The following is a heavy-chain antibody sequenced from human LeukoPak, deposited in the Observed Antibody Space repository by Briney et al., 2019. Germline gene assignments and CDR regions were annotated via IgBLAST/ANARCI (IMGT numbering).Heavy chain of an antibody. Sequence: SETLSLTCTVSGGSISSSSYYWGWIRQPPGKGLEWIGSIYYSGSTYYSPSLKSRVTISVDTSKNQFSLKLNSVTAADTAVYYCARGPRYSSNSGWFDPWGQGTLVTVSS. CDR2: IYYSGST. CDR1: GGSISSSSYY. V-gene: IGHV4-39*07. J-gene: IGHJ5*02. CDR3: ARGPRYSSNSGWFDP. D-gene: IGHD6-19*01.